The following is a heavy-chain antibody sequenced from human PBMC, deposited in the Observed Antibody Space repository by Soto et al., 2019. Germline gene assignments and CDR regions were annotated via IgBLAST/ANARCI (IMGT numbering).Heavy chain of an antibody. D-gene: IGHD3-3*01. CDR2: IWYDGSNK. CDR1: GFTFSSYG. V-gene: IGHV3-33*01. CDR3: ARDEGITIFGVVTPNWFDP. J-gene: IGHJ5*02. Sequence: GGSLRLSCAASGFTFSSYGMHWVRQAPGKGLEWVAVIWYDGSNKYYADSVKGRFTISRDNSKNTLYLQMNSLRAEDTAVYYCARDEGITIFGVVTPNWFDPWGQGTLVTVSS.